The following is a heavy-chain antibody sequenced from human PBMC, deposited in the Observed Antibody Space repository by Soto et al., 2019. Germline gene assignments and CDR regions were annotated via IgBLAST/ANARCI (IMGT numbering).Heavy chain of an antibody. J-gene: IGHJ6*02. CDR1: GFTFSSYA. Sequence: QVQLVESGGGVVQPGRSLRLSCAASGFTFSSYAMHWVRQAPGKGLEWVAVISYDGSNKYYADSVKGRFTISRDNSKNTLYPQMNSRRAEDTAVYYCARPRRIVGTATPYYYGMDVWGQGTTVTVSS. V-gene: IGHV3-30-3*01. D-gene: IGHD2-21*02. CDR2: ISYDGSNK. CDR3: ARPRRIVGTATPYYYGMDV.